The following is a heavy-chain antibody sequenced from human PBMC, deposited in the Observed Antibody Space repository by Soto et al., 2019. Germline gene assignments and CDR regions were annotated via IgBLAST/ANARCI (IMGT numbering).Heavy chain of an antibody. CDR2: IKEDGSEK. V-gene: IGHV3-7*05. J-gene: IGHJ4*02. CDR3: ARDVI. CDR1: GFSFSSFW. Sequence: EVQLVESGGGLVQPGGSQRLSCAASGFSFSSFWMSWVRQAPGKGLEWVAAIKEDGSEKNYVDSVRGRFTISRDNAKNSLYLQLTRLSADDPAVYYCARDVIWGQGSLVTVSS.